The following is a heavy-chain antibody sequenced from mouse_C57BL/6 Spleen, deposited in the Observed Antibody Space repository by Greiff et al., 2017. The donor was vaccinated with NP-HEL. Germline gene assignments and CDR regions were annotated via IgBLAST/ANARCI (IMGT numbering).Heavy chain of an antibody. J-gene: IGHJ2*01. CDR2: IDPSDSYT. D-gene: IGHD1-1*01. CDR3: ARRDYYGSSSLDY. CDR1: GYTFTSYW. Sequence: QVQLQQPGAELVRPGTSVKLSCKASGYTFTSYWMHWVKQRPGQGLEWIGVIDPSDSYTNYNQKFKGKATLTVDTSSSTAYMQLSSLTSEDSAVYYCARRDYYGSSSLDYWGQGTTLTVSS. V-gene: IGHV1-59*01.